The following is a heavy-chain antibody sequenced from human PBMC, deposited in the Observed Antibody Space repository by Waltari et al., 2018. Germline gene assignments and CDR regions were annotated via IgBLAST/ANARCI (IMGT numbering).Heavy chain of an antibody. CDR2: IYYSGRT. J-gene: IGHJ6*02. Sequence: QLQLQESGPGLVKPSETLSLTCTVSGGSISSSSYYWGWIRQPPGKGLEWIGSIYYSGRTAYNPSLKSRVTISVDTSKNQFSRKLSSVTAADTAVYYCARHGKTTVTNYYYYYGMDVWGQGTTVTVSS. V-gene: IGHV4-39*01. D-gene: IGHD4-17*01. CDR1: GGSISSSSYY. CDR3: ARHGKTTVTNYYYYYGMDV.